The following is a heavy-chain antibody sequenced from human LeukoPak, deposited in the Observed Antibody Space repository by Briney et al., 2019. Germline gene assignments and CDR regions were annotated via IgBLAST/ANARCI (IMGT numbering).Heavy chain of an antibody. D-gene: IGHD6-19*01. J-gene: IGHJ4*02. Sequence: GGSLRLSCAASGFTFSSYAMSWVRQAPGKGLEWVSAISGSGGSTYYADSVKGRFTISRDNSKNTLYLQMNSLRAEDTAVYYCAKPGNKYSSGWYGADFDYWGQGTLVTVSS. CDR3: AKPGNKYSSGWYGADFDY. V-gene: IGHV3-23*01. CDR2: ISGSGGST. CDR1: GFTFSSYA.